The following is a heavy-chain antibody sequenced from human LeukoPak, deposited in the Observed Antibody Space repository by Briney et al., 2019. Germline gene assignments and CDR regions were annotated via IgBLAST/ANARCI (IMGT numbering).Heavy chain of an antibody. Sequence: PSETLSLTCTVSGGSISSGDYYWSWIRQPPGKGLEWIGYIYYSGSTYYNPSLKSRVTISVDTSKNQFSLKLSSVTAADTAVYYCARDGRRITIFGVVIKAFDIWRQGTMVTVSS. J-gene: IGHJ3*02. CDR3: ARDGRRITIFGVVIKAFDI. D-gene: IGHD3-3*01. CDR1: GGSISSGDYY. V-gene: IGHV4-30-4*08. CDR2: IYYSGST.